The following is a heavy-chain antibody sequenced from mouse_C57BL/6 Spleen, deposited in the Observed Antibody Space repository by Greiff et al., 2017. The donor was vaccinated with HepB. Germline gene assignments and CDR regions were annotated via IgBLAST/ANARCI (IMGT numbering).Heavy chain of an antibody. D-gene: IGHD1-3*01. J-gene: IGHJ4*01. V-gene: IGHV5-16*01. CDR2: IYYDGSST. Sequence: EVHLVESEGGLVQPGSSMKLSCTASGFTFSDYYMAWVRQVPEKGLEWVANIYYDGSSTYYLDSLKSRFIISRDNAKNILYLQMSSLKSEDTATYYCARDHNYDAMDYWGQGTSVTVSS. CDR3: ARDHNYDAMDY. CDR1: GFTFSDYY.